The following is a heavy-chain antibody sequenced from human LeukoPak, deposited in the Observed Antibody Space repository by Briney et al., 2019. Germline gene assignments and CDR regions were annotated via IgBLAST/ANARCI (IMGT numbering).Heavy chain of an antibody. CDR1: GGSVSSGSYY. CDR2: IYYSGST. V-gene: IGHV4-61*01. Sequence: SETLSLTCTVSGGSVSSGSYYWSWIRQPPGKGLEWIGYIYYSGSTNYNPSLKSQVTISVDTSKNQFSLKLSSVTAADTAVYYCARSAAAGYYYGMDVWGKGTTVTASS. J-gene: IGHJ6*04. D-gene: IGHD6-13*01. CDR3: ARSAAAGYYYGMDV.